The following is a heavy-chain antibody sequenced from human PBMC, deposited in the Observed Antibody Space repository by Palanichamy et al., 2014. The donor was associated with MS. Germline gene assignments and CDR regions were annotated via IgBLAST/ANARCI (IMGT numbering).Heavy chain of an antibody. D-gene: IGHD1-26*01. J-gene: IGHJ4*02. CDR2: IYPGDSDT. V-gene: IGHV5-51*01. CDR1: GYTFSTYW. CDR3: SRHTEAGAGALGEY. Sequence: EVQPVQSGAEVKKPGESLRISCKGSGYTFSTYWIGWVRQMPGKGLEWMGIIYPGDSDTRYNPSFQGQVTISVDKSISAAYLQWSSLKASDTAMYYCSRHTEAGAGALGEYWGQGTLVTVSS.